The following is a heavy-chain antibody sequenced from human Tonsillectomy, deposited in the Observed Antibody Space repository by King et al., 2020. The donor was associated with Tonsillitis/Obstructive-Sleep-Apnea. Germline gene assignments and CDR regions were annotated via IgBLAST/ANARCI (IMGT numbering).Heavy chain of an antibody. CDR2: ISSNGGST. V-gene: IGHV3-64*01. D-gene: IGHD4-11*01. Sequence: EVQLVESGGGLVQPGGSLRLSCAASGFTFSSYAMHWVRQAPGKGLEYVSAISSNGGSTYYANSVRGRFTISRDNSKNTLYLQMGSLRAEDMTVYYCARGRAMTSLTGAGVDYYYYGMDVWGQGTTVTVSS. CDR1: GFTFSSYA. J-gene: IGHJ6*02. CDR3: ARGRAMTSLTGAGVDYYYYGMDV.